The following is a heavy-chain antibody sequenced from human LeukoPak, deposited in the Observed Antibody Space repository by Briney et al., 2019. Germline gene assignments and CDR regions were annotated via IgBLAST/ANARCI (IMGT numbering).Heavy chain of an antibody. V-gene: IGHV4-59*01. CDR2: IYYSGSN. CDR1: GGPISSYG. Sequence: SETLSLTCTLSGGPISSYGWRWLRQPPGKGLEWIGYIYYSGSNNYNPSLKSRVTISVDTSKNQFSLKLSSVTAADTAVYYCARSPCTFEYWGQGTLVTVSS. CDR3: ARSPCTFEY. J-gene: IGHJ4*02.